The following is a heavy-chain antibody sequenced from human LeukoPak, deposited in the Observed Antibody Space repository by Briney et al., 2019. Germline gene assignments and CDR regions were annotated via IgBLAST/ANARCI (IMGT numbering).Heavy chain of an antibody. CDR2: IWYDGSNK. CDR3: ARGYDSSGYYFLDY. J-gene: IGHJ4*02. V-gene: IGHV3-33*01. Sequence: GGSLRLSCAASGFTFSSYGMHWVGQAPGKGLEWVAVIWYDGSNKYYADSVKGRFTISRDNSKNTLYLQMNSLRAEDTAVYYCARGYDSSGYYFLDYWGQGTLVTVSS. D-gene: IGHD3-22*01. CDR1: GFTFSSYG.